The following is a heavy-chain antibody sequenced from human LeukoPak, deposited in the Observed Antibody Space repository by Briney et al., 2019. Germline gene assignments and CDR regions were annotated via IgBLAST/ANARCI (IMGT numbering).Heavy chain of an antibody. J-gene: IGHJ4*02. D-gene: IGHD3-22*01. Sequence: GGSLRLSCAASGFTFSTYWMHWVRQAPGKGLEWVSRVNPDGITTTCADSVKGRFTISRDNAKNTLYLQMNSLKTEDTAVYYCTTEDYYDSSGYSYYFDYWGQGTLVTVSS. V-gene: IGHV3-74*01. CDR1: GFTFSTYW. CDR2: VNPDGITT. CDR3: TTEDYYDSSGYSYYFDY.